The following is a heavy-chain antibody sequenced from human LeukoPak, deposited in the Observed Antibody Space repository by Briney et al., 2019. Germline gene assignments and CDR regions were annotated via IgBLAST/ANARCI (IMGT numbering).Heavy chain of an antibody. CDR2: IYYSGST. J-gene: IGHJ5*02. CDR1: GGSISSSSYY. V-gene: IGHV4-39*07. D-gene: IGHD5-18*01. CDR3: ARKLLNSYPPPADDQNDNWFDP. Sequence: SETLSLTCTVSGGSISSSSYYWGWIRQPPGKGLEWIGSIYYSGSTYYNPSLKSRVTISVDTPKNQFSLKLSSVTAADTAVYYCARKLLNSYPPPADDQNDNWFDPWGQGTLVTVSS.